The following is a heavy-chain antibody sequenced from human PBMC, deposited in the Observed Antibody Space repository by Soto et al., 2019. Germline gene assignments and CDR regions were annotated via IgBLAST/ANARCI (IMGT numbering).Heavy chain of an antibody. D-gene: IGHD3-3*01. CDR2: IYYSGRT. CDR3: ARTLGRFLEWFIYGMDV. Sequence: QVQLQESGPGLVKPSQTLSLTCTVSGGSIRSGDYYWSWIRQPPGKGLELSGYIYYSGRTYYNPSINSRVTISGDTSKNQFSLKLSSVTAADTAVYYCARTLGRFLEWFIYGMDVWGQGTTVTVSS. V-gene: IGHV4-30-4*01. CDR1: GGSIRSGDYY. J-gene: IGHJ6*02.